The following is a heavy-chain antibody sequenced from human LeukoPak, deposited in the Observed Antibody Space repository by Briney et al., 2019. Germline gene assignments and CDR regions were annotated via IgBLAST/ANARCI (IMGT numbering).Heavy chain of an antibody. CDR1: GFTVNSNY. Sequence: GGSLRLSCAASGFTVNSNYLSWVRQAPGKGLEWVSTLYNTGNTYYANSVKGRFTISRDNSKNTLYLQMNSLRAEDTAVYYCARGYCSGGSCYSVFWFDPWGQGTLVTVSS. D-gene: IGHD2-15*01. V-gene: IGHV3-53*01. J-gene: IGHJ5*02. CDR3: ARGYCSGGSCYSVFWFDP. CDR2: LYNTGNT.